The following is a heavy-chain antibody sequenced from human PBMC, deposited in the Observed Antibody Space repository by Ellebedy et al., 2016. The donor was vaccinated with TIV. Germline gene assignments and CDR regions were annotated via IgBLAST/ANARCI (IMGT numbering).Heavy chain of an antibody. J-gene: IGHJ4*02. CDR3: ATATGEVNYFDY. CDR1: GFSFSSYT. CDR2: ISRSGTTT. V-gene: IGHV3-48*04. D-gene: IGHD3-16*01. Sequence: GGSLRLSCAASGFSFSSYTMNWVRQAPGKGLEWISYISRSGTTTSNADPVKGRFTITRDNTKNSLYLQIDILTAEDTAMYYCATATGEVNYFDYWGQGTLVTVSS.